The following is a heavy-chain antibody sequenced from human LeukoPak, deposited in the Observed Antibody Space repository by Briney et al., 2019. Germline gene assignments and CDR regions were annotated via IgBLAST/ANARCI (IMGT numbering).Heavy chain of an antibody. Sequence: PGGSLRLSCAASGFTFSSYGMHWVRQAPGKGLEYVSAISSNGDSTYYADSVKGRFTISRDNSKNTLYLQMGSLRAEDMAVYYCARSATTYGDLGDWGQGALVTVSS. CDR2: ISSNGDST. J-gene: IGHJ4*02. V-gene: IGHV3-64*02. CDR1: GFTFSSYG. D-gene: IGHD4/OR15-4a*01. CDR3: ARSATTYGDLGD.